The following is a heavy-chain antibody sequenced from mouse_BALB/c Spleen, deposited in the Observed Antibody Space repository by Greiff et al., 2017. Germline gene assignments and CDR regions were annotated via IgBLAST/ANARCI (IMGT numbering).Heavy chain of an antibody. CDR2: ISYDGSN. J-gene: IGHJ1*01. V-gene: IGHV3-6*02. Sequence: EVQLQESGPGLVKPSQSLSLTCSVTGYSITSGYYWNWIRQFPGNKLEWMGYISYDGSNNYNPSLKNRISITRDTSKNQFFLKLNSVTTEDTATYYCARVDYGSSYGYFDVWGAGTTVTVSS. D-gene: IGHD1-1*01. CDR1: GYSITSGYY. CDR3: ARVDYGSSYGYFDV.